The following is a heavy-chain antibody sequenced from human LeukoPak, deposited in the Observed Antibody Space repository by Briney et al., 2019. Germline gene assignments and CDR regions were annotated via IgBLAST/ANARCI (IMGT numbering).Heavy chain of an antibody. CDR3: ARGTLNIPGEHGAFDY. CDR1: EFSVGSNY. J-gene: IGHJ4*02. Sequence: TGGSLRLSCAASEFSVGSNYMTWVRQAPGKGLEWVSLIYSGGSTYYADSVKGRFTISRDNARNSLYLQMSSLRADDTAVYYCARGTLNIPGEHGAFDYWGQGTLVTVSS. CDR2: IYSGGST. D-gene: IGHD1-14*01. V-gene: IGHV3-66*01.